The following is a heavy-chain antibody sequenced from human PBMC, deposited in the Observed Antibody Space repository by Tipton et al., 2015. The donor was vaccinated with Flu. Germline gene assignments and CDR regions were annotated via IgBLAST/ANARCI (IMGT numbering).Heavy chain of an antibody. V-gene: IGHV1-2*06. D-gene: IGHD3-10*01. CDR2: INPNSGAT. J-gene: IGHJ3*02. CDR3: ARPPGTWFRELRDDAFDI. Sequence: QLVQSGPEVKKPGASVKVSCKSSGYTFKDHYVNWVRQAPGQGLEWMGRINPNSGATDYAPKFQGRVSMTRDTSINTAYMELSRLKSDDTAIYYCARPPGTWFRELRDDAFDIWGLGTMVTVSS. CDR1: GYTFKDHY.